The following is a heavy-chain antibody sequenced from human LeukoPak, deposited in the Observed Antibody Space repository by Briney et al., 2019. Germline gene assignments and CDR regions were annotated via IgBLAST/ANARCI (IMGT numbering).Heavy chain of an antibody. CDR2: IWYDGSYK. V-gene: IGHV3-33*01. CDR1: GFTFSSFA. CDR3: ARDLRKGTYFDS. Sequence: PGRSLRLSCATSGFTFSSFAMHWVRQAPGKGLEWVALIWYDGSYKYYADSVKGRFTISRDNSKNTLYLQMDSLRAEDTAVYYCARDLRKGTYFDSWGQGTLVTVSS. J-gene: IGHJ4*02. D-gene: IGHD3-10*01.